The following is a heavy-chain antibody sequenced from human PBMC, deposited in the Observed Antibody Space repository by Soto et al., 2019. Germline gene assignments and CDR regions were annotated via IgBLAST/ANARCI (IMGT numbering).Heavy chain of an antibody. D-gene: IGHD6-19*01. J-gene: IGHJ4*02. Sequence: PGGSLRLSCAASGFTFSSYAMHWVRQAPGKGLEWVAVISYDGSNKYYADSVKGRFTISRDNSKNTLYLQMNSLRAEDTAVYYCAKDRRDKQWLANYFDYWGQGTLVTVSS. CDR2: ISYDGSNK. CDR3: AKDRRDKQWLANYFDY. CDR1: GFTFSSYA. V-gene: IGHV3-30*04.